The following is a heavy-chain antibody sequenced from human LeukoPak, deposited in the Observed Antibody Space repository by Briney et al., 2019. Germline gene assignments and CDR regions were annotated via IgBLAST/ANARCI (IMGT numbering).Heavy chain of an antibody. CDR2: ISYDGSNK. CDR1: GFTFSSYA. CDR3: ARDKGEYYDSSGYPDY. J-gene: IGHJ4*02. D-gene: IGHD3-22*01. V-gene: IGHV3-30*04. Sequence: GGSLRLSCAASGFTFSSYAMHWVRQAPGKGLEWVAVISYDGSNKYYADSVKGRFTISRDNSKNTLYLQMNSLRAEDTAVYYCARDKGEYYDSSGYPDYWGQGTLVTVSS.